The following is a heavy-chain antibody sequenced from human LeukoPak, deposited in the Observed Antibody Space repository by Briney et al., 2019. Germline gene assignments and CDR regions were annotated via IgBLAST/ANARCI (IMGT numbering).Heavy chain of an antibody. CDR3: ARPYCSSASCYGVDV. CDR1: GFTFSSYS. D-gene: IGHD2-2*01. CDR2: ISSTSSYI. J-gene: IGHJ6*04. V-gene: IGHV3-21*01. Sequence: GGSLRLSCAASGFTFSSYSMNWVRQAPGKGLEWVSSISSTSSYIYYADSVKGRFTIPRDDAKNSLFLQMNSLRAEDTAVYYCARPYCSSASCYGVDVWGKGTTVTVSS.